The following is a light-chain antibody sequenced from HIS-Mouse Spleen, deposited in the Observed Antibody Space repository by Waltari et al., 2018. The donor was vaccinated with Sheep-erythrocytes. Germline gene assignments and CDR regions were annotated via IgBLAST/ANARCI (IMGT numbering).Light chain of an antibody. CDR2: QDS. V-gene: IGLV3-1*01. Sequence: SYELTQPPSVSVSPGQTASITCSGDKLGDKYACWYQQKPGQTPVLVIYQDSKRPSGIPERFSGSNSGNTATLTINGTQAMDEADYYCQAWDSSTGVVFGGGTKLTVL. CDR1: KLGDKY. CDR3: QAWDSSTGVV. J-gene: IGLJ2*01.